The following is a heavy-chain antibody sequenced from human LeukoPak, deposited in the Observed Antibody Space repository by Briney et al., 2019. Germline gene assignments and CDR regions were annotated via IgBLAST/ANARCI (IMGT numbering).Heavy chain of an antibody. J-gene: IGHJ4*02. D-gene: IGHD2-2*01. CDR1: RFTFSNYA. Sequence: GGSLRLSCAASRFTFSNYAMSWVRQAAGKGLEWVSGITSGHSTFYADSVKGRFTISRDNSKNTVYLQMNSLRAEDTAVYYCAKDYPECTGTSCSGEAFFDYWGQGTLVTVSS. CDR3: AKDYPECTGTSCSGEAFFDY. V-gene: IGHV3-23*01. CDR2: ITSGHST.